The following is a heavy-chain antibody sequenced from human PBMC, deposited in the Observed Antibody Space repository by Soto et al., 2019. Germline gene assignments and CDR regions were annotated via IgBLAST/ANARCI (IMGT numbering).Heavy chain of an antibody. CDR2: ISYDGSNK. V-gene: IGHV3-30*18. D-gene: IGHD3-10*01. Sequence: GGSLRLSCAASGFTFSSYGMHWVRQAPGKGLEWVAVISYDGSNKYYADSVKGRFTISRDNSKNTLYLQMNSLRAEDTAVYYCAKDPGGPYYYYYGMDVWGQGTTVTVSS. CDR1: GFTFSSYG. CDR3: AKDPGGPYYYYYGMDV. J-gene: IGHJ6*02.